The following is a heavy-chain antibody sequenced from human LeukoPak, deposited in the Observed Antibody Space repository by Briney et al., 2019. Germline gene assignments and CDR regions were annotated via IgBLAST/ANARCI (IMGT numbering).Heavy chain of an antibody. CDR3: ARSGWPNYYYGMDV. CDR1: GSTFSSYA. V-gene: IGHV1-69*01. D-gene: IGHD6-19*01. CDR2: IIPIFGTA. Sequence: GASVKVSRKASGSTFSSYAISWVRQAPGRGLEWMGGIIPIFGTANYAQKFQGRVTITADESTSTAYMELSSLRSEDTAVYYCARSGWPNYYYGMDVWGQGTTVTVSS. J-gene: IGHJ6*02.